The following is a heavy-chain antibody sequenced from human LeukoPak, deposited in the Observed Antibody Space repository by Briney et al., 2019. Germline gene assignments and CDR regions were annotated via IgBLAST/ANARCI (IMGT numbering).Heavy chain of an antibody. CDR3: ATSPTTGGFDY. Sequence: PGGSLRLSCAASGFTVSSNYMSWVRQAPGKGLEWVSVIYSGGSTYYADSVKGRFTISRDNSKNSLYLQMNSLRAEDTAVYYCATSPTTGGFDYWGQGTLVTVSS. D-gene: IGHD1-1*01. CDR2: IYSGGST. V-gene: IGHV3-53*01. CDR1: GFTVSSNY. J-gene: IGHJ4*02.